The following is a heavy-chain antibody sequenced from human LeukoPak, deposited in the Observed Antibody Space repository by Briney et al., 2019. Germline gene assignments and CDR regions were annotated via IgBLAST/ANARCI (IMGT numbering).Heavy chain of an antibody. Sequence: PGGSLRLSCAASGFSFSASAMHWARQASGKGLEWVGRIRSKANNYATAYAASVKGKFTISRDDSKNTTYLQMNSLKTEDTAVYYCTSPELTTTTNWGQGTLVTASS. CDR2: IRSKANNYAT. CDR3: TSPELTTTTN. CDR1: GFSFSASA. J-gene: IGHJ4*02. V-gene: IGHV3-73*01. D-gene: IGHD4-11*01.